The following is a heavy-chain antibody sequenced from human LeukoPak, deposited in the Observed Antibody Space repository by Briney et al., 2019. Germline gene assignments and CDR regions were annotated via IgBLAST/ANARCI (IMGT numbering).Heavy chain of an antibody. Sequence: GGSLRLSCAASGFTFSSYSMNWVRQAPGKGLEWVSSISSSSSYIYYADSVKGRFTISRDNAKNSLYLQMNGLRAEDTAVYYCAAHDSTVTTPPGFDYWGQGTLVAVSS. CDR1: GFTFSSYS. CDR2: ISSSSSYI. V-gene: IGHV3-21*01. CDR3: AAHDSTVTTPPGFDY. D-gene: IGHD4-11*01. J-gene: IGHJ4*02.